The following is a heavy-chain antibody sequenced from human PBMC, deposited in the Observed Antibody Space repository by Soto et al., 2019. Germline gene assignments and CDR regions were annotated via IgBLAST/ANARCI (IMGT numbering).Heavy chain of an antibody. J-gene: IGHJ4*02. V-gene: IGHV4-59*08. CDR3: ARRYSSSLDF. CDR1: DGSIRSFY. CDR2: IFYSGST. Sequence: LTCTVSDGSIRSFYWRWIRQPPGKGLEWIGYIFYSGSTNYNPSLKSRVTVSVDTSKNQFSLKLSSVTAADTAVYYCARRYSSSLDFWGQGTLVTVSS. D-gene: IGHD6-13*01.